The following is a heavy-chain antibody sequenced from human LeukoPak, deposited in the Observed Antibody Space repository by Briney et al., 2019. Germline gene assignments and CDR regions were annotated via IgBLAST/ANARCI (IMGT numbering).Heavy chain of an antibody. J-gene: IGHJ4*02. D-gene: IGHD1-26*01. Sequence: SETLSLTCTVYGGSISSGGYYLSWIRQHPGKGLEWIGYIYYSGSTYYNPSLKSRVTISVDTSKNQFSLKLSSVTAADTAVYYCARVSLVGATYFDYWGQGTLVTVSS. CDR1: GGSISSGGYY. CDR3: ARVSLVGATYFDY. CDR2: IYYSGST. V-gene: IGHV4-31*03.